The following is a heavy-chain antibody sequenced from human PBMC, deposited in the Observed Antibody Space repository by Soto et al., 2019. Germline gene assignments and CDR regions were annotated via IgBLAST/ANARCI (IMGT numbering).Heavy chain of an antibody. Sequence: PSETLSLTYTVSGGSISSSSFHWGWIRQPPGKGLEWIGSIYYSGSTYYSPSLKSRVTISVDTSKNQLSLKLSSVTAADTAVYYCARKERAAGTDWWFDPWGQGTLVTVSS. CDR1: GGSISSSSFH. CDR2: IYYSGST. D-gene: IGHD6-13*01. V-gene: IGHV4-39*01. CDR3: ARKERAAGTDWWFDP. J-gene: IGHJ5*02.